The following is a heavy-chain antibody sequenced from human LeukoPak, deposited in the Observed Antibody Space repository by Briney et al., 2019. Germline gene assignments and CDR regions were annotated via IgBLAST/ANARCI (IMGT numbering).Heavy chain of an antibody. J-gene: IGHJ4*02. Sequence: KPSETLSLTCTVSGGSISSYYWSWIRQPPGKGLEWIGYIYYSGSTNYNPSLKSRVTISVDTSKNQFSLKLSSVTAADTAVYYCARGPYSSSWYEVYFDYWGQGTLVTVSS. CDR1: GGSISSYY. D-gene: IGHD6-13*01. CDR3: ARGPYSSSWYEVYFDY. CDR2: IYYSGST. V-gene: IGHV4-59*01.